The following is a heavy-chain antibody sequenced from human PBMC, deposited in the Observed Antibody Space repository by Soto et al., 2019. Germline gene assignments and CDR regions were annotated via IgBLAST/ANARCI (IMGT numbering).Heavy chain of an antibody. CDR2: INPNSGGT. CDR3: ARDTLELLYYFDY. Sequence: GASVKVSCKASGYTFTGYYMHWVRQAPGQGLEWMGWINPNSGGTNYAQKFQGWVTMTRDTSISTAYMELSRLRSDDTAVYYCARDTLELLYYFDYWGQGTLVTVSS. D-gene: IGHD1-7*01. CDR1: GYTFTGYY. V-gene: IGHV1-2*04. J-gene: IGHJ4*02.